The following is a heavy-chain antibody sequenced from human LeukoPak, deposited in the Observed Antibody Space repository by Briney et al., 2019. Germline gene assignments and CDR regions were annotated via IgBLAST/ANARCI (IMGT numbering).Heavy chain of an antibody. J-gene: IGHJ4*02. CDR2: ISSSSSTI. Sequence: GGSLRLSCAASGFTFSSYSMNWVRQAPGKGLEWVSYISSSSSTIYYADSVKGRFTISRDNAKNSLYLQMNSLRAEDTAVYYCARDGSGSYWHFDYWGQGTLVTVSS. CDR3: ARDGSGSYWHFDY. V-gene: IGHV3-48*04. D-gene: IGHD3-10*01. CDR1: GFTFSSYS.